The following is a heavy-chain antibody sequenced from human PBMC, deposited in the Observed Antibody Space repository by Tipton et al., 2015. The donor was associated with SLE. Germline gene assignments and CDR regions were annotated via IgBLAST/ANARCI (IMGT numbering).Heavy chain of an antibody. CDR2: ISTSSTPI. Sequence: GSLRLSCAASGFTFSDYYMSWIRQAPGKGLECVSYISTSSTPIYYVDSVKGRFTISRDNAKNSLYLQMNSLRAEDTAVYYCARDPSMREAFDIWGQGTMVTVSS. CDR3: ARDPSMREAFDI. J-gene: IGHJ3*02. CDR1: GFTFSDYY. D-gene: IGHD2/OR15-2a*01. V-gene: IGHV3-11*04.